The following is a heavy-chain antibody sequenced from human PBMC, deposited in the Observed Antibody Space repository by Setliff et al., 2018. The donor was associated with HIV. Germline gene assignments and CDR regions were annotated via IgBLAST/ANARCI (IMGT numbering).Heavy chain of an antibody. CDR3: AGENVDIVATTKAIDF. V-gene: IGHV3-7*01. D-gene: IGHD5-12*01. CDR1: GFTFSTYW. J-gene: IGHJ4*02. CDR2: IKQDGSEE. Sequence: GGSLRLSCAASGFTFSTYWMIWVRQAPGKGLEWVAKIKQDGSEEYYVDSVKGRFTISRDNAEKSLYLQMNSLRAEDTAVYYCAGENVDIVATTKAIDFWGQGTRVTVSS.